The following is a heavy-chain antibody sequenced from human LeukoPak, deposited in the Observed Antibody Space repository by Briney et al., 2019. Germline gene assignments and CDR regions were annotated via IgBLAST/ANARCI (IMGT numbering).Heavy chain of an antibody. CDR2: IYYSGST. D-gene: IGHD3-22*01. Sequence: PSETLSLTCTVPGGSISSYYWSWIRQPPGKGLEWIGYIYYSGSTNYNPSLKSRVTISVDTSKNQFSLKLSSVTAADTAVYYCARVYYDSSGYPEIYYYYYMDVWGKGTTVTVSS. CDR3: ARVYYDSSGYPEIYYYYYMDV. CDR1: GGSISSYY. V-gene: IGHV4-59*01. J-gene: IGHJ6*03.